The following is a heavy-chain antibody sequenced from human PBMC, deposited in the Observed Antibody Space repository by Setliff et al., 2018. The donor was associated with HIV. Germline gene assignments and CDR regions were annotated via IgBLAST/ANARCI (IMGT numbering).Heavy chain of an antibody. CDR1: GGSLSGYY. J-gene: IGHJ4*02. V-gene: IGHV4-34*01. CDR3: ARLGAEDFSDYDWVDY. Sequence: SETLSLTCAVYGGSLSGYYWSWIRQPPGKGLEWMGEINHSGDTNYNPSLKSRVTISVDTSKNQFSLNLNSVTAADTAVYYCARLGAEDFSDYDWVDYWGQGTLVTVSS. D-gene: IGHD5-12*01. CDR2: INHSGDT.